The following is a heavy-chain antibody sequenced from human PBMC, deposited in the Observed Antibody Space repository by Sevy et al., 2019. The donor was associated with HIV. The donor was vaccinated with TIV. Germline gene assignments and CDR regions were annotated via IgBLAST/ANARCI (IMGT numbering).Heavy chain of an antibody. CDR2: IRNDGSTK. CDR1: GFTFKSYG. D-gene: IGHD4-17*01. CDR3: VKGPHPAVTTSYALDV. Sequence: GGSLRLSCAASGFTFKSYGMHWVRQAPGKGVEWVTFIRNDGSTKYYADSVRGRFTASRDNSKNTLYLHMNSLRPEDTAVYYCVKGPHPAVTTSYALDVWGQGTTVTVSS. V-gene: IGHV3-30*02. J-gene: IGHJ6*02.